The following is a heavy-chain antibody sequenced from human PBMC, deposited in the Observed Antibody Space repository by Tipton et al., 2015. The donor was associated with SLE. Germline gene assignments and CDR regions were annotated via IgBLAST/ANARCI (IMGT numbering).Heavy chain of an antibody. V-gene: IGHV1-2*02. Sequence: QLVQSGAEVKKPGASVKVSCKASGYTFTGYYIHWVRQAPGQGLEWMGWINPNSGGTKYAQKFQGRVTMTRDTSISTAYMELGRPRSDDTAVYYCARDKSHDSSGYDYWGQGTLVTVSS. D-gene: IGHD3-22*01. CDR2: INPNSGGT. J-gene: IGHJ4*02. CDR1: GYTFTGYY. CDR3: ARDKSHDSSGYDY.